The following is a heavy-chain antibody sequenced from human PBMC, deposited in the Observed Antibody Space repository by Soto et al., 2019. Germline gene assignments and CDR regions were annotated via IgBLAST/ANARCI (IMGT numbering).Heavy chain of an antibody. Sequence: AASVKVSCKASGYTFSTYGISLVRQAPGQGLEGMGWISAYNGNTNYAQKLQGRVTMTTDTSTSTAYMELRSLRSADTAVYYCARESPPADYWGQGTLVTVSS. J-gene: IGHJ4*02. V-gene: IGHV1-18*01. CDR2: ISAYNGNT. CDR3: ARESPPADY. CDR1: GYTFSTYG.